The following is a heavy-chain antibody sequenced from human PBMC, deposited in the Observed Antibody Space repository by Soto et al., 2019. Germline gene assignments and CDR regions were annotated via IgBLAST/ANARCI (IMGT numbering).Heavy chain of an antibody. J-gene: IGHJ5*02. V-gene: IGHV4-30-4*01. D-gene: IGHD1-26*01. CDR2: IYYSGST. CDR3: AREEVDSGSYYEYNWFDP. Sequence: PSETLSLTCTVSGGSISSGDYYWSWIRQPPGKGLEWIGYIYYSGSTYYNPSLKSRVTISVDTSKNQFPLKLSSVTAADTAVYYCAREEVDSGSYYEYNWFDPWGQGTLVTVSS. CDR1: GGSISSGDYY.